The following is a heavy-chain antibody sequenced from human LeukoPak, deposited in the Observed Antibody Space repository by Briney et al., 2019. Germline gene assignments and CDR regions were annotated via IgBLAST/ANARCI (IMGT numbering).Heavy chain of an antibody. V-gene: IGHV3-48*04. CDR3: ARGRDGYNWGAFDI. CDR2: ISSSGSTI. CDR1: GFTFSSYA. D-gene: IGHD5-24*01. Sequence: PGGSLRLSCAASGFTFSSYAMSWVRQAPGKGLEWVSYISSSGSTIYYADSVKGRFTISRDNAKNSLYLQMNSLRAEDTAVYYCARGRDGYNWGAFDIWGQGTMVTVSS. J-gene: IGHJ3*02.